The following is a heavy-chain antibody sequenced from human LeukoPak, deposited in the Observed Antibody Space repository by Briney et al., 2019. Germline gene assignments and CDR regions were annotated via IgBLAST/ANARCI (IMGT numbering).Heavy chain of an antibody. V-gene: IGHV3-23*01. CDR1: GFTFSSYA. Sequence: GGSLRLSCAASGFTFSSYAMSWVRQAPGKGLEWVSAISGSGGSTYYADSVKGRFTISRDNSKNTLYLQMNSLRAEDTAVYYCAKDGGQYYDFWSGYCLFDYWGQGTLVTVSS. D-gene: IGHD3-3*01. CDR3: AKDGGQYYDFWSGYCLFDY. CDR2: ISGSGGST. J-gene: IGHJ4*02.